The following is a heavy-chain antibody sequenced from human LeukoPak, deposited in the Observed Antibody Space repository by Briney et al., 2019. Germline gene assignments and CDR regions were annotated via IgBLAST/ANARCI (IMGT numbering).Heavy chain of an antibody. V-gene: IGHV3-30*18. D-gene: IGHD3-22*01. Sequence: GGSLRLSCVASGFTFSSYAMHWVRQAPGKGLEWVAVISYDGSNKYYADSVKGRFTISRDNSKNTLYLQMNSLRAEDTAVYYCAKPNTYYYDSSGYYYFDYWGQGTLVTVSS. CDR2: ISYDGSNK. J-gene: IGHJ4*02. CDR3: AKPNTYYYDSSGYYYFDY. CDR1: GFTFSSYA.